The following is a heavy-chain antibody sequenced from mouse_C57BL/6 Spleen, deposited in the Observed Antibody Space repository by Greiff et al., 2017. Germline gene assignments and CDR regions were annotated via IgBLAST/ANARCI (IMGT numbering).Heavy chain of an antibody. Sequence: VQLQESGPELVKPGASVKISCKASGYAFSSSWMNWVKQRPGKGLEWIGRIYPGDGDTNYNGKFKGKATLTADTSSSTAYMQLSSLTSEDSAVYFCAYGNWYFDVWGTGTTVTVSS. D-gene: IGHD2-1*01. CDR1: GYAFSSSW. CDR2: IYPGDGDT. V-gene: IGHV1-82*01. J-gene: IGHJ1*03. CDR3: AYGNWYFDV.